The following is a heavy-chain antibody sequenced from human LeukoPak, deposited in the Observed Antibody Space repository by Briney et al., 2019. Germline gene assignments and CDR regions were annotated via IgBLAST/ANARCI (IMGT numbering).Heavy chain of an antibody. CDR2: ISSSSSYI. CDR3: ASTYYDFWSGYYTAFNWFDP. Sequence: GGSLRLSCAASGFTFSSYSMNWVRQAPGKGLEWVSSISSSSSYIYYADSVKGRFTISRDNAKNSLYLQMNSLRAEDTAVYYYASTYYDFWSGYYTAFNWFDPWGQGTLVTVSS. V-gene: IGHV3-21*01. J-gene: IGHJ5*02. CDR1: GFTFSSYS. D-gene: IGHD3-3*01.